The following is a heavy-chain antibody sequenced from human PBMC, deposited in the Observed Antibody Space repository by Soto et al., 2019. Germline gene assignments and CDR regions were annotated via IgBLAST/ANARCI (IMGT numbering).Heavy chain of an antibody. CDR3: ASDSGYSSDY. D-gene: IGHD6-13*01. Sequence: QVQLVQSGAEVKKPGASVKVSCKASGYTFTSYGISWVRQAPGQGLEWMGWISAYNGNTHYAQKLQGRVTMTTDTSTSTAYMELRRLRSNETAVYFRASDSGYSSDYWGQGTLVPVSS. V-gene: IGHV1-18*01. J-gene: IGHJ4*02. CDR1: GYTFTSYG. CDR2: ISAYNGNT.